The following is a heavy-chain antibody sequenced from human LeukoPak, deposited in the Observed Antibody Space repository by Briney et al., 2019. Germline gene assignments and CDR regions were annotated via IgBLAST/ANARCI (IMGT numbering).Heavy chain of an antibody. CDR1: GFTFSSYA. Sequence: GGSLRLSCAASGFTFSSYAMHWVRQAPGKGLEWVVVISFDGSNKYYADSVKGRFTISRDNSKNTLYLQMNSLRAEDTAVYYCARDRAYYYYYMDVWGKGTTVTVSS. CDR3: ARDRAYYYYYMDV. CDR2: ISFDGSNK. V-gene: IGHV3-30-3*01. J-gene: IGHJ6*03.